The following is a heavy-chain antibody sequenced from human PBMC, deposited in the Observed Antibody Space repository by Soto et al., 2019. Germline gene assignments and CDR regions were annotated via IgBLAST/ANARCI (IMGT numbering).Heavy chain of an antibody. CDR1: GYTFTSYG. V-gene: IGHV1-18*01. Sequence: QVQLVQSGAEVKKPGAPVKVSCKASGYTFTSYGISWVRQAPGQGLEWMGWISAYNGNTNYAQKLQGRVTMTTDTATSTGYMELRSLRSDDTAVYYCASVLAAQSGVNYYYYGMDVWGQGTTVTVSS. CDR3: ASVLAAQSGVNYYYYGMDV. CDR2: ISAYNGNT. D-gene: IGHD3-3*02. J-gene: IGHJ6*02.